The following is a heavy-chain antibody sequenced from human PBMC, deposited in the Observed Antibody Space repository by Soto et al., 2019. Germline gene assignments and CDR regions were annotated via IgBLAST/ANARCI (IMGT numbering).Heavy chain of an antibody. CDR2: IRSERYGGTP. CDR3: ATIPRNRHGYLFDC. CDR1: GFTFGDYA. V-gene: IGHV3-49*03. Sequence: PGGSLRLSCTGSGFTFGDYAMSWFRQTPGKGLECVGFIRSERYGGTPDYAASVKGRFTISRDDSKSVAYLQMNSLNSEDTGVYYCATIPRNRHGYLFDCWGQGSLVTVSS. J-gene: IGHJ4*02. D-gene: IGHD5-18*01.